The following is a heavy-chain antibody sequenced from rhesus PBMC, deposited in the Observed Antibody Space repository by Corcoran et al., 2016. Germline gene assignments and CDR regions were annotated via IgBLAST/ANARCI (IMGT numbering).Heavy chain of an antibody. Sequence: QVQLQESGPGLVKPSETLSLTCAVSGGSISSNYWSWIRQAPGKGLEWIGRIYGSGGSTDYNPSLKSRVTISTDTSKNQFSLKLSSVTAADTAVYYCARSASTYTVTTVYFDYWGQGVLVTVSS. CDR2: IYGSGGST. D-gene: IGHD4-23*01. V-gene: IGHV4-160*01. CDR1: GGSISSNY. CDR3: ARSASTYTVTTVYFDY. J-gene: IGHJ4*01.